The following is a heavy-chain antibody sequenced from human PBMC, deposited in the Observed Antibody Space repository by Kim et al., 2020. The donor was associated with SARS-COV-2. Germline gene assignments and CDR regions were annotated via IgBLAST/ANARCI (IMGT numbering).Heavy chain of an antibody. D-gene: IGHD3-10*01. CDR1: GGSFSDYY. CDR2: INHSGNT. CDR3: ARRIRGVNDAFDI. Sequence: SETLSLTCTVYGGSFSDYYWSWIRQPPGKGLEWIGEINHSGNTNHNPSLKSRVTISIDTSKNQFSLRLTSVTAADTAVYYCARRIRGVNDAFDIWGQGT. V-gene: IGHV4-34*01. J-gene: IGHJ3*02.